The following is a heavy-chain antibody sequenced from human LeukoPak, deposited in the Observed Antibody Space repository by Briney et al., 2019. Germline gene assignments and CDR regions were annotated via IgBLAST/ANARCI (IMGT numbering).Heavy chain of an antibody. J-gene: IGHJ6*04. CDR3: ARPLHKLAPMDV. CDR2: INHSGST. D-gene: IGHD1-1*01. Sequence: SETLSLTCAVYGGSFSGYYWSWIRQPPGKGLEWIGEINHSGSTNYNPSLKSRVTISVDTSKNQFSLKLSSVTAADTAVYYCARPLHKLAPMDVWGKGTTVTISS. V-gene: IGHV4-34*01. CDR1: GGSFSGYY.